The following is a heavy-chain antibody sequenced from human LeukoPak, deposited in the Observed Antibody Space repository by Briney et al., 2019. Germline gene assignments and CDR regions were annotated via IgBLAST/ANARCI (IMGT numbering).Heavy chain of an antibody. V-gene: IGHV3-53*01. D-gene: IGHD5-24*01. CDR3: ARGPDVDGFIHAPFDS. J-gene: IGHJ4*02. Sequence: GGSLTLLCAASGLIINRNYMNWVRQAPGKGLEWVALIYAGGTTFYSGFVEGRFTIFRGISKNMLYLQMNSLRAEDTAVYYCARGPDVDGFIHAPFDSWGQGTLVTASS. CDR2: IYAGGTT. CDR1: GLIINRNY.